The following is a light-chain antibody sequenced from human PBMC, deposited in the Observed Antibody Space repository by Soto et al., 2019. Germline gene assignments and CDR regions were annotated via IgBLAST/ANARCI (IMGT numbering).Light chain of an antibody. CDR3: QHADSFPLIT. CDR1: EDISTW. V-gene: IGKV1-12*01. Sequence: DIQMTQSPSSVSASVGDRVTITCRSSEDISTWLAWYQQKPGKAPKLLIYAASSLQSGVPSRFSGSGSGTDFTLTISSLQPEDFATYYCQHADSFPLITSGQGTRLEI. CDR2: AAS. J-gene: IGKJ5*01.